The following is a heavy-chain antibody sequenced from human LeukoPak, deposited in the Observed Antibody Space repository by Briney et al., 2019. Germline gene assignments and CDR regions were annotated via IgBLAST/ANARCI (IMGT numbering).Heavy chain of an antibody. Sequence: SETLSLTCTVSGGSISSYYWSWIRQPPGKGLEWIGYIYYSGSTNYNPSLKSRVTISVDTSKNQFSLKLSSVTAADTAVYYCARGGVYYYYGMDAWGQGTTVTVSS. D-gene: IGHD1-26*01. V-gene: IGHV4-59*01. J-gene: IGHJ6*02. CDR1: GGSISSYY. CDR2: IYYSGST. CDR3: ARGGVYYYYGMDA.